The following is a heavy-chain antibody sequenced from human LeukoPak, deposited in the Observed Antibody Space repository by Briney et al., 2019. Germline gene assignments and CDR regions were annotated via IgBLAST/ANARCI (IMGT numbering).Heavy chain of an antibody. Sequence: SETLSLTCAVSGYSISSGNYWDWIRQPPGKGLEWIGSIYHSGSTYYSPSLKSRVTISVDTSKNQFSLKLSSVTAADTAVYYCARGEPQYYMDVWGKGTTVTVSS. CDR2: IYHSGST. CDR1: GYSISSGNY. V-gene: IGHV4-38-2*01. D-gene: IGHD1-26*01. J-gene: IGHJ6*03. CDR3: ARGEPQYYMDV.